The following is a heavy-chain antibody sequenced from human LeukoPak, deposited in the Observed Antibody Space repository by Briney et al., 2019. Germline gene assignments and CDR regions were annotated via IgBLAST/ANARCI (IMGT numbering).Heavy chain of an antibody. J-gene: IGHJ6*02. CDR1: GYTFTGYY. CDR3: ASARGQPLYYYYYGMDV. V-gene: IGHV1-2*02. CDR2: INPNSGGT. D-gene: IGHD3-10*01. Sequence: GASVKVSCTASGYTFTGYYMHWVRQAPGQGLEWMGWINPNSGGTNYAQKFQGRVTMTRDTSISTAYMELSRLRSDDTAVYYCASARGQPLYYYYYGMDVWGQGTTVTVSS.